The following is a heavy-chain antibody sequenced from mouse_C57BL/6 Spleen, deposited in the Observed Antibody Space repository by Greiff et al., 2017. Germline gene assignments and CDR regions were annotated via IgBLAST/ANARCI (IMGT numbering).Heavy chain of an antibody. J-gene: IGHJ1*03. D-gene: IGHD2-3*01. V-gene: IGHV1-9*01. CDR1: GYTFTGYW. CDR3: ARRGIYDGYYWYCDV. Sequence: LVESGAELMKPGASVKLSCKATGYTFTGYWIEWVKQRPGHGLEWIGEILPGSGSTNDNEKFKGKATFTADTSSNTAYMQLSSLTTEDSAIYYWARRGIYDGYYWYCDVWGTGTTVTVSS. CDR2: ILPGSGST.